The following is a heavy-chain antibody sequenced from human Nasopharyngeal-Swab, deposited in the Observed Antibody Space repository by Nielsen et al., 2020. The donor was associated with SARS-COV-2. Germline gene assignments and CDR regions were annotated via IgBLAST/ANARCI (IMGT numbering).Heavy chain of an antibody. J-gene: IGHJ4*02. CDR2: ISELGSGI. Sequence: GGSLRLSCAASGFSITTYGMTWVRQAPGKGLEWVSGISELGSGIYHADSVRGRFSISRDTSKNTVYLQMNTLRADDTALYFCTRGLTGHIVQWNPSPYWGQGTLVTVSS. CDR3: TRGLTGHIVQWNPSPY. D-gene: IGHD7-27*01. CDR1: GFSITTYG. V-gene: IGHV3-23*01.